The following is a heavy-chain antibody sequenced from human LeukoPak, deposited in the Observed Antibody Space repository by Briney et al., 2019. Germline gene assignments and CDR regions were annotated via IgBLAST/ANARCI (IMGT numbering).Heavy chain of an antibody. Sequence: SVKVSCTASGGTFSRHSISWVRQSPGQGLEWMGGITPMFGTSNYAQKFQGRVTITADESTSTAYMELSSLRSEDTAVYYCARDSSEFRSLLFHWGQGTLVTVSS. CDR1: GGTFSRHS. CDR3: ARDSSEFRSLLFH. J-gene: IGHJ1*01. D-gene: IGHD1-14*01. CDR2: ITPMFGTS. V-gene: IGHV1-69*13.